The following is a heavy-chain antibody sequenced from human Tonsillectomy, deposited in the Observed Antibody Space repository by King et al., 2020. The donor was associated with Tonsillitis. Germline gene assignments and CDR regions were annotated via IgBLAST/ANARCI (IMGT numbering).Heavy chain of an antibody. Sequence: VQLVESGGGLVQPGGSLRLSCAASGLTFSSYAMSWVRQAPGTGLGWVSAISGSGDSTYYADSVKGRFIMSRDNSKSTLYLQMNSLRAEDTAVYYCAKGWRADPLDYWGQGTLVTVSS. V-gene: IGHV3-23*04. CDR2: ISGSGDST. J-gene: IGHJ4*02. D-gene: IGHD1-26*01. CDR3: AKGWRADPLDY. CDR1: GLTFSSYA.